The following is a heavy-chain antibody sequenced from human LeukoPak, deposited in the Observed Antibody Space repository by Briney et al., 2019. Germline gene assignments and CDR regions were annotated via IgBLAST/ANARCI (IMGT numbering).Heavy chain of an antibody. V-gene: IGHV1-69*04. CDR2: IIPILGIA. D-gene: IGHD4-17*01. Sequence: SVKVSCKASGGTFSSYAISWVRQAPGQGLEWMGRIIPILGIANYAQKFQGRVTITADKSTNTAYMELSSLRSEDTAVYYCARERSADDYGVYYYYGMDVWGQGTTVTVSS. CDR3: ARERSADDYGVYYYYGMDV. J-gene: IGHJ6*02. CDR1: GGTFSSYA.